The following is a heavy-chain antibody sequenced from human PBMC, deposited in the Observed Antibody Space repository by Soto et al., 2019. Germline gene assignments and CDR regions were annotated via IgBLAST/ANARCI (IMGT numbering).Heavy chain of an antibody. Sequence: PLETPSLTRTVSGDSISRYYWSWIRQPPGKGLEWIGYIYYTGNTNYNPSLKSRVTISVDTSKNQFSLKLSSVTAADTAVYYCARESQYSGSYYLGWFDPWGQGTLVTVS. V-gene: IGHV4-59*01. D-gene: IGHD1-26*01. CDR2: IYYTGNT. J-gene: IGHJ5*02. CDR3: ARESQYSGSYYLGWFDP. CDR1: GDSISRYY.